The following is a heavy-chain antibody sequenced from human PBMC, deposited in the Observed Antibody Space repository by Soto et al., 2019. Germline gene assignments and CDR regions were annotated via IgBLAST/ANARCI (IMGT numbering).Heavy chain of an antibody. CDR3: ARDQDDSSGSYYYYGMDV. CDR1: GGTFSSYA. CDR2: IIPIFGTA. V-gene: IGHV1-69*13. J-gene: IGHJ6*02. D-gene: IGHD3-22*01. Sequence: SVKVSCKASGGTFSSYAISWVLQAPGQGLEWMGGIIPIFGTANYAQKFQGRVTITADESTSTAYMELSSLRSEDTAVYYCARDQDDSSGSYYYYGMDVWGQGTTVTVSS.